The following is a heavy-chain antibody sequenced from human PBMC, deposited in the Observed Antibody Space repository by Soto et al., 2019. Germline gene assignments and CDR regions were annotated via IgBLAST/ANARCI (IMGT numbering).Heavy chain of an antibody. CDR1: GFTVSTNY. J-gene: IGHJ3*02. Sequence: EVQLVETGGGLIQPGGSLRLSCAASGFTVSTNYMSWVRQAPGKGLEWVSVIYTGGSTYYEDSVKGRFTISRDNSKNTLSLQMNSLRAEDTAVYYCARFNRHHTSKIDAFDIWAQGTMVTVSS. V-gene: IGHV3-53*02. CDR3: ARFNRHHTSKIDAFDI. CDR2: IYTGGST.